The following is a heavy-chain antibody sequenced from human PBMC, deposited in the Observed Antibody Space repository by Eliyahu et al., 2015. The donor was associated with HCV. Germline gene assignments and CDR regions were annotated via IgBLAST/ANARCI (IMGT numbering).Heavy chain of an antibody. V-gene: IGHV4-34*02. Sequence: QVQLQQWGAGLLKPSETLSLTCAVYGGSFSGYYWSWIRQPPGKGLEWIGEINHGGSTNYNPSLKSRVTISGDTSNNQFSLKLSSVTAADTAVYYCARGGQWLANWFDPWGQGTLVIVSS. CDR1: GGSFSGYY. D-gene: IGHD6-19*01. CDR3: ARGGQWLANWFDP. CDR2: INHGGST. J-gene: IGHJ5*02.